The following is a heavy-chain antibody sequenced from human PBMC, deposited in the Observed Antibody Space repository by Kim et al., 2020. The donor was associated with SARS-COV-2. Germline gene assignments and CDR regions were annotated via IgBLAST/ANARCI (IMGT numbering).Heavy chain of an antibody. Sequence: ASMKVSCKASGYTFTSYGISWVRQAPGQGLEWMGWISAYNGNTNYPPQLQGRVTMTTDTSTSTAYMELRSLRSDDTAVYYCARTGYCSGGSCFDAFDIWGQGTMVTVSS. J-gene: IGHJ3*02. D-gene: IGHD2-15*01. CDR3: ARTGYCSGGSCFDAFDI. CDR1: GYTFTSYG. V-gene: IGHV1-18*01. CDR2: ISAYNGNT.